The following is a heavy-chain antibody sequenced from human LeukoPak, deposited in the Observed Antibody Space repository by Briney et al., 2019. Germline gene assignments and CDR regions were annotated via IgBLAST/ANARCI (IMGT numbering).Heavy chain of an antibody. CDR2: IYRDGSS. Sequence: GGSLRLSCVASGLSVSSNYMSWVRQAPGKGLEWVSVIYRDGSSYYTESVKGRFTISRDNSKNTLYVQMNSLRAEDTAVYYCARSFYDILIGYYQYFDYWGQGTLVTVSS. J-gene: IGHJ4*02. CDR1: GLSVSSNY. V-gene: IGHV3-66*01. CDR3: ARSFYDILIGYYQYFDY. D-gene: IGHD3-9*01.